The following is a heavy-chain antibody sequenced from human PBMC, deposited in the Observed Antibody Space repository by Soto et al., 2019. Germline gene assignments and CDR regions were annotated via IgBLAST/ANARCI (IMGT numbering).Heavy chain of an antibody. CDR1: GATFSSYA. CDR3: ARRVLYGSGSLLYYYYYGMDV. D-gene: IGHD3-10*01. V-gene: IGHV1-69*13. J-gene: IGHJ6*02. Sequence: ASVKVSCQASGATFSSYAISCVRQAPEQGLELLGGIIPIFGTANYAQKFQGRVTITADESTSTAYMELSSLRSEDTAVYYCARRVLYGSGSLLYYYYYGMDVWGQGTTVTVSS. CDR2: IIPIFGTA.